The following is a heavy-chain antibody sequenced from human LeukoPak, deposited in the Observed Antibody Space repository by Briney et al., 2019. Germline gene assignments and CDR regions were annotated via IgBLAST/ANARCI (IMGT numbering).Heavy chain of an antibody. V-gene: IGHV1-2*02. CDR2: INPNSGGT. Sequence: GASVKVSCKASGYTFTGYYMHWVRQAPGQGLEWMGWINPNSGGTNYAQKFQGRVTMTRDTSISTAYMELSRLRSDDTAVYYCARDLTLSPLVVSGGVWTFNYYYYGMDVWGQGTTVTVSS. D-gene: IGHD3-16*01. CDR3: ARDLTLSPLVVSGGVWTFNYYYYGMDV. CDR1: GYTFTGYY. J-gene: IGHJ6*02.